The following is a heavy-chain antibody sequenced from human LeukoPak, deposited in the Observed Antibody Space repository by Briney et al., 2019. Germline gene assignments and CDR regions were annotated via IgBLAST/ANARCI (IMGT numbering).Heavy chain of an antibody. V-gene: IGHV1-69*05. Sequence: GASVKVSCKASGGTFSSYAISWVRQAPGQGLEWMGGIIPIFGTANYAQKFQGRVTITTDESTSTAYMELSSLRSEDTAVYYCARDRKKYSSGWYRGDYWGQGTLVTVSS. D-gene: IGHD6-19*01. CDR2: IIPIFGTA. CDR3: ARDRKKYSSGWYRGDY. CDR1: GGTFSSYA. J-gene: IGHJ4*02.